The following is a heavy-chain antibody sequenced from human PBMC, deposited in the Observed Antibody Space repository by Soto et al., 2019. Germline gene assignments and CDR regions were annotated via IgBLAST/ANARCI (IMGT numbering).Heavy chain of an antibody. J-gene: IGHJ4*02. CDR2: IRSKAYGGTT. D-gene: IGHD4-17*01. CDR3: TRPMTTVVTPVPY. CDR1: GFTFGDYA. Sequence: GGSLRLSCTASGFTFGDYAMSWFRQAPGKGLEWVGFIRSKAYGGTTEYAASVKGRFTISRDDSKSIAYLQMNSLKTEDTAVYYCTRPMTTVVTPVPYWGQGTLVTVSS. V-gene: IGHV3-49*03.